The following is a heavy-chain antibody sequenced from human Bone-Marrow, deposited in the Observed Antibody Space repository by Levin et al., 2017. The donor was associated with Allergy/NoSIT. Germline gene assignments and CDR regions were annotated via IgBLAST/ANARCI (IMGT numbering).Heavy chain of an antibody. J-gene: IGHJ4*02. CDR3: ARAGPHSDGNFDY. V-gene: IGHV4-4*02. CDR1: GGSISSSNW. D-gene: IGHD5-18*01. CDR2: IYHSGST. Sequence: SETLSLTCAVSGGSISSSNWWSWVRQPPGKGLEWIGEIYHSGSTNYNPSLKSRVTISVDKSKNQFSLKLSSVTAADTAVYYCARAGPHSDGNFDYWGQGTLVTVSS.